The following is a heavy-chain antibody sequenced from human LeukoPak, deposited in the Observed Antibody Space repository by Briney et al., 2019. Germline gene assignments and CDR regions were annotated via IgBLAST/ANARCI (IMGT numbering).Heavy chain of an antibody. CDR3: AHRPSIAARAWLDP. D-gene: IGHD6-6*01. CDR1: GFTRSTSEVG. V-gene: IGHV2-5*01. CDR2: IYWHDVK. J-gene: IGHJ5*02. Sequence: SGPTLLHPTPTLTLTFTFSGFTRSTSEVGVGWIRQPPVKALEWLALIYWHDVKRYSPSLKSRLTITKDISKNQVVLTMTNMDPVDTATYYCAHRPSIAARAWLDPWGQGTLVTVSS.